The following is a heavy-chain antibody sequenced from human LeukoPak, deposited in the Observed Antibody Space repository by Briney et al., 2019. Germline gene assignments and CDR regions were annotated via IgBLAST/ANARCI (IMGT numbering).Heavy chain of an antibody. Sequence: SETLSLTCAVYGGSFSGYYWSWIRQPPGKGLEWIRYIYYSGSTNYNPSLKSRVTISVDTSKNQFSLKLSSVTAADTAVYYCARAIYYYDSGAPFDYWGQGTLVTVSS. CDR1: GGSFSGYY. CDR3: ARAIYYYDSGAPFDY. V-gene: IGHV4-59*01. D-gene: IGHD3-22*01. CDR2: IYYSGST. J-gene: IGHJ4*02.